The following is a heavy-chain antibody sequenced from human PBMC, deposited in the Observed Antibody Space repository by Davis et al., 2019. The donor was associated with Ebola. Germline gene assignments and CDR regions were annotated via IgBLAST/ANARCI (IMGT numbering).Heavy chain of an antibody. CDR2: ISSSSSYI. CDR3: ARERIVGATWPVGY. V-gene: IGHV3-21*01. CDR1: GFTFSSYS. Sequence: PGGSLRLSCAASGFTFSSYSMNWVRQAPGKGLEWVSSISSSSSYIYYADSVKGRFTISRDNAKNSLYLQMNSLRAEDTAVYHCARERIVGATWPVGYWGQGTLVTVSS. J-gene: IGHJ4*02. D-gene: IGHD1-26*01.